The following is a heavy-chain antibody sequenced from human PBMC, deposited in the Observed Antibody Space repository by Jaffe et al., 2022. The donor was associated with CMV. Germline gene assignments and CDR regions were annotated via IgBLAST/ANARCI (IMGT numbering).Heavy chain of an antibody. J-gene: IGHJ4*02. Sequence: QVQLQESGPGLVKPSETLSLTCTVSGGSVSSGSYYWSWIRQPPGKGLEWIGYIYYSGSTNYNPSLKSRVTISVDTSKNQFSLKLSSVTAADTAVYYCARSDTAMVTVAYFDYWGQGTLVTVSS. V-gene: IGHV4-61*01. D-gene: IGHD5-18*01. CDR3: ARSDTAMVTVAYFDY. CDR1: GGSVSSGSYY. CDR2: IYYSGST.